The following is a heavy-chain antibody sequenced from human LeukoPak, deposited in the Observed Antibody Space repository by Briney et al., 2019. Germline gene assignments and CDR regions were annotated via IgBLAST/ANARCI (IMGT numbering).Heavy chain of an antibody. Sequence: GGSLRLSCAASGFTFSNYSMNWVRQAPGKGLEWVSSISSSSSYIYYADSVKGRFTISRDNAKNSLYLQMNSLRAEDTAVYYCARGVALRSGRSYFDYWGQGTLVTVSS. CDR1: GFTFSNYS. J-gene: IGHJ4*02. V-gene: IGHV3-21*01. CDR2: ISSSSSYI. CDR3: ARGVALRSGRSYFDY. D-gene: IGHD6-19*01.